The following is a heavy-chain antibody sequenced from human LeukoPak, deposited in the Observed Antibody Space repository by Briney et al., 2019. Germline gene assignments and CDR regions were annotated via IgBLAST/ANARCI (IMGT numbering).Heavy chain of an antibody. CDR1: GGSISSSNW. Sequence: SETLSLTCAVSGGSISSSNWWSWVRQPPGKGLEWIGEIYHSGSTNYNPSLKSRVTISVDKSKNQFSLKLSSVTAADTAVYYCATLPNLLWFGELLIWDYWGQGTLVTVSS. J-gene: IGHJ4*02. V-gene: IGHV4-4*02. CDR3: ATLPNLLWFGELLIWDY. CDR2: IYHSGST. D-gene: IGHD3-10*01.